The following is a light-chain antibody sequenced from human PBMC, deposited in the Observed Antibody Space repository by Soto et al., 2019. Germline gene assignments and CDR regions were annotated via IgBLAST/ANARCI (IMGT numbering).Light chain of an antibody. V-gene: IGKV3D-15*01. CDR1: PSVTNF. J-gene: IGKJ1*01. CDR3: QQHNNWPWT. CDR2: VTS. Sequence: EIVLTQSPATLSLSPGERATLSCSASPSVTNFLAWYQQKPGQAPRLLIYVTSTRATGIPARFSGSGSGTEFTLTISSLQSEDFALYYCQQHNNWPWTFGQGTKVDTK.